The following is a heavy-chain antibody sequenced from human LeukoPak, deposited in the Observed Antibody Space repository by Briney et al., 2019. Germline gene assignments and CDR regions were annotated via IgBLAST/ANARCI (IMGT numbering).Heavy chain of an antibody. V-gene: IGHV1-69*04. CDR3: ARADTAMVGIDY. D-gene: IGHD5-18*01. Sequence: ASVTVSFTASGGTFISYAISWVRQAPGQGMEWMGRIIPILGIGNYAQKFQGRGTITADKSTSTAYMQLSSLRSEDTAVYYCARADTAMVGIDYWGQGTLVTVSS. J-gene: IGHJ4*02. CDR1: GGTFISYA. CDR2: IIPILGIG.